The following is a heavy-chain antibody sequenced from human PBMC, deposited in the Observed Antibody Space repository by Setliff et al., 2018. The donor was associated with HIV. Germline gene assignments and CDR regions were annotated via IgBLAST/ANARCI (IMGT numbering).Heavy chain of an antibody. Sequence: SETLSLTCSVSGGSIDNNKYYWTWIRQPPGKGLEWTGSIYHTGRTYYNRSLESRLTISIDTSKNQFSLKLTSVTAADTAMYYCASRIYYYDESRVLREEGFVPWGQGTLVTGS. V-gene: IGHV4-39*01. CDR2: IYHTGRT. J-gene: IGHJ5*02. CDR1: GGSIDNNKYY. D-gene: IGHD3-22*01. CDR3: ASRIYYYDESRVLREEGFVP.